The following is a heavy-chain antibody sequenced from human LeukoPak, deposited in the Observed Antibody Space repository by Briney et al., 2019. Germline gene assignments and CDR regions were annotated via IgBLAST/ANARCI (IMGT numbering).Heavy chain of an antibody. J-gene: IGHJ6*02. D-gene: IGHD3-9*01. CDR3: ARGPVRDEDGLTGNSYYFGLDA. V-gene: IGHV4-34*01. CDR2: IHHRAGI. Sequence: SETLSLTCAVYGGSFTSYYWSWIRQVPGKGLESIGEIHHRAGINYNPSLKTRVTISAHTSKNQFSLTLSSVTAAGSAVFYCARGPVRDEDGLTGNSYYFGLDAWGRGTTVTVSS. CDR1: GGSFTSYY.